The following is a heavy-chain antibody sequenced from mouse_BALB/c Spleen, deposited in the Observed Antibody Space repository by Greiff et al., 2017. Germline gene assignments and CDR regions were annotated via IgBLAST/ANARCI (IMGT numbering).Heavy chain of an antibody. CDR2: ISSGGST. CDR1: GFTFSSYA. CDR3: ARGGEFPFAY. V-gene: IGHV5-6-5*01. J-gene: IGHJ3*01. Sequence: EVKLMESGGGLVKPGGSLKLSCAASGFTFSSYAMSWVRQTPEKRLEWVASISSGGSTYYPDSVKGRFTISRDNARNILYLQMSSLRSEDTAMYYCARGGEFPFAYWGQGTLVTVSA.